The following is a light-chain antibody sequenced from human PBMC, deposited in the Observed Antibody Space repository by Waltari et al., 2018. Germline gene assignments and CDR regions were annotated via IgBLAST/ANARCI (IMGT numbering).Light chain of an antibody. CDR3: MQALQTLWT. Sequence: DIVMTQSPLSLPVTPGEPASISCRSSQSLLHSNGYNYLDWYLQKPGQSPQLLIYLGSNRASWVPYRFSGSGSGTDFTLKISRVEAEDVGVYYCMQALQTLWTFGQGTKVEIK. CDR2: LGS. J-gene: IGKJ1*01. V-gene: IGKV2-28*01. CDR1: QSLLHSNGYNY.